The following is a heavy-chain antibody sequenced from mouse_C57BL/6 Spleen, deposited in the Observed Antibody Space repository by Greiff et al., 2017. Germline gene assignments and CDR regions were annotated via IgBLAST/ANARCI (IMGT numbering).Heavy chain of an antibody. D-gene: IGHD1-1*01. V-gene: IGHV5-17*01. Sequence: EVKLVESGGGLVKPGGSLKLSCAASGFTFSDYGMHWVRQAPEKGLEWVAYISSGSSTIYYADTVKGRFTISRDNAKNTRFLQMTSLRSEDTAMYYCARGPGSPMDYWGQGTSVTVSS. CDR1: GFTFSDYG. CDR2: ISSGSSTI. CDR3: ARGPGSPMDY. J-gene: IGHJ4*01.